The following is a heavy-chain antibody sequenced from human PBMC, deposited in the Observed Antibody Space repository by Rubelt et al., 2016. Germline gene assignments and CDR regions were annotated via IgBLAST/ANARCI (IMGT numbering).Heavy chain of an antibody. J-gene: IGHJ4*02. CDR1: GGSISSSSYY. CDR2: IYYSGST. Sequence: QLQLQESGPGLVKLSETPSLICTVSGGSISSSSYYWGWIRQPPGKGLEWIGSIYYSGSTYYNPSLKSRVTITVDTSKNQFSLKLSSVTAADTAVYYCARGRFWEWLPPDYWGQGTLVTVSS. V-gene: IGHV4-39*01. D-gene: IGHD3-3*01. CDR3: ARGRFWEWLPPDY.